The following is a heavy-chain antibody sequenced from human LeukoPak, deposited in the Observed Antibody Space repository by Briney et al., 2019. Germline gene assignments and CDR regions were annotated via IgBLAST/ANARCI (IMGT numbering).Heavy chain of an antibody. V-gene: IGHV3-21*01. J-gene: IGHJ4*02. Sequence: GGSLRLSCAASGFTFSSYSMNWVRQAPGKGLEWVSSITSRGNYIYQADSVKGRFTISRDNAKNSVYLQMNNLRAEDTAVYYCARGRTYDTSGYYVDYWGQGTLVTVSS. CDR2: ITSRGNYI. CDR1: GFTFSSYS. D-gene: IGHD3-22*01. CDR3: ARGRTYDTSGYYVDY.